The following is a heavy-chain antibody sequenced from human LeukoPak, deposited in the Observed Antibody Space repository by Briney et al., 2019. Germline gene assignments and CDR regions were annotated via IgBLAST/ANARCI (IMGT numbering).Heavy chain of an antibody. CDR3: ARDQSTMIVVYYFDY. CDR1: GFTFSSYS. D-gene: IGHD3-22*01. Sequence: GGSLRLSCAASGFTFSSYSMNWVRQAPGKGLEWVSSISSSSSYIYYADSVKGRFTISRDNSKNTLYLQMNSLRAEDTAVYYCARDQSTMIVVYYFDYWGQGTLVTVSS. CDR2: ISSSSSYI. J-gene: IGHJ4*02. V-gene: IGHV3-21*01.